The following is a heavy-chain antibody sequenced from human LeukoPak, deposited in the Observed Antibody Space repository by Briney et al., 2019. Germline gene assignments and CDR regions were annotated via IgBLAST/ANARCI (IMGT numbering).Heavy chain of an antibody. Sequence: GGSLRLSCAASGLTFRSNSMSWVRQAPGKGLEWVSGISGGGTTYYADSVKGRFTISRDNSKNTLYLQMDSLRAEDTAIYYCAKTRADCWGQGTLVTVSS. V-gene: IGHV3-23*01. CDR2: ISGGGTT. CDR1: GLTFRSNS. CDR3: AKTRADC. D-gene: IGHD2-2*01. J-gene: IGHJ4*02.